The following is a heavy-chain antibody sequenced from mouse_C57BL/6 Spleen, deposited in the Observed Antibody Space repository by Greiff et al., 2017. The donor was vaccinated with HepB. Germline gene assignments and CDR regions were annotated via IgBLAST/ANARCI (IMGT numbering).Heavy chain of an antibody. CDR2: INPSNGGT. CDR1: GYTFTSYW. Sequence: QVQLKQPGTELVKPGASVKLSCKASGYTFTSYWMHWVKQRPGQGLEWIGNINPSNGGTNYNEKFKSKATLTVDKSSSTAYMQLSSLTSEDSAVYYCARWGTTARGDYFDYWGQGTTLTVSS. CDR3: ARWGTTARGDYFDY. J-gene: IGHJ2*01. V-gene: IGHV1-53*01. D-gene: IGHD1-2*01.